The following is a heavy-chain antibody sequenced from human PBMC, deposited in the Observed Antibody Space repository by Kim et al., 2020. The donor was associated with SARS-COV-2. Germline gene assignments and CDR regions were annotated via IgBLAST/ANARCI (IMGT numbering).Heavy chain of an antibody. V-gene: IGHV3-30*04. CDR3: ARDMIGGDGAFDM. CDR1: GFSFSRHS. Sequence: GGSLRLSCADSGFSFSRHSMHWVRQAPGRGLEWVALISDNGSVIQYVDSVKGRFTISRDNSRNTLYLRMNSLNTEDTAVYYCARDMIGGDGAFDMWGQGTSVTVP. CDR2: ISDNGSVI. J-gene: IGHJ3*02. D-gene: IGHD3-22*01.